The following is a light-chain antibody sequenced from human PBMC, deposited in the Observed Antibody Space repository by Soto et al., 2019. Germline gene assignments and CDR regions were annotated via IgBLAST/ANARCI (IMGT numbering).Light chain of an antibody. CDR3: QQYNSWPRS. Sequence: RVMTQSPASLSVSPGESAILSCRASESISTNLAWYQQKPGQAPRLLMYAASTRATGTPARFSGSGSGTEFTLTISGLQSDDLGTYFCQQYNSWPRSFGPGTKLEIK. J-gene: IGKJ2*01. CDR2: AAS. CDR1: ESISTN. V-gene: IGKV3-15*01.